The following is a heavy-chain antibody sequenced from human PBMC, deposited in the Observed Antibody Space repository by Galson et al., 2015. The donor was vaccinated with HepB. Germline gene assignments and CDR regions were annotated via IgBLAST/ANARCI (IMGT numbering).Heavy chain of an antibody. J-gene: IGHJ4*02. CDR3: TRGVAAAGHYFSS. CDR1: GFIFSSYD. D-gene: IGHD2-15*01. Sequence: SLRLSCAASGFIFSSYDLNWVRQAPGKGLEWVSCISGTANKIYYADSVRGRFTISTDNARGALYLQMNSLRVEDTALYYCTRGVAAAGHYFSSWGQGTQVTVSS. CDR2: ISGTANKI. V-gene: IGHV3-48*03.